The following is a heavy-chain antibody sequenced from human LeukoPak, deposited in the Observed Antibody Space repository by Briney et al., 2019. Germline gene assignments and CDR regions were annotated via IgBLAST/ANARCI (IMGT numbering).Heavy chain of an antibody. CDR3: AREKEATFDY. CDR2: IYYSGST. CDR1: GGSISSYY. V-gene: IGHV4-59*01. Sequence: SETLSLTCTVSGGSISSYYWSWIRQPPGKGLEWIGYIYYSGSTNYNPSLKSRVTISVDTSKNQFSLKLSSVTAADTAVYYCAREKEATFDYWGQGTLITVSS. J-gene: IGHJ4*02. D-gene: IGHD5-12*01.